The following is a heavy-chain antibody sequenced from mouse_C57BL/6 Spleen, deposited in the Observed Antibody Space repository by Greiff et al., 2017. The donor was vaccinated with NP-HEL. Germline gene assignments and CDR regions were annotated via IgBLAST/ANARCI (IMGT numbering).Heavy chain of an antibody. CDR1: GYSFTGYY. J-gene: IGHJ4*01. V-gene: IGHV1-42*01. Sequence: VQLQKSGPELVKPGASVKISCKASGYSFTGYYMNWVKQSPEKSLEWIGEINPSTGGTTYNQKFKAKATLTVDKSSSTAYMQLKSLTSEDSAVYYCARAATVPMDYWGQGTSVTVSS. D-gene: IGHD1-1*01. CDR3: ARAATVPMDY. CDR2: INPSTGGT.